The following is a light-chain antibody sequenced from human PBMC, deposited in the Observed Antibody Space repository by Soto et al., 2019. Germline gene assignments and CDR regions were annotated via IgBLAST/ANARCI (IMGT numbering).Light chain of an antibody. CDR2: AAS. CDR3: QQYDSSPRT. V-gene: IGKV3-20*01. Sequence: ENVLTQSPGTLSLSPGERATLSCRASQPLYSSYLAWYQQKPGQAPRLLIYAASSRATGIPDRFSGSGSGTDFTLTIIRLESEDCSVYYCQQYDSSPRTFGQGTKVEIK. CDR1: QPLYSSY. J-gene: IGKJ1*01.